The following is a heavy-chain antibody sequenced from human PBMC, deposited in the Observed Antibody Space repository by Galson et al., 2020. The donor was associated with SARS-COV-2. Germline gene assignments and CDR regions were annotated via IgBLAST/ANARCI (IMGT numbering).Heavy chain of an antibody. V-gene: IGHV3-30-3*01. Sequence: LSLTCAASGFTFSTYAMHWVRQAPGKGLEWVAVMSYDGSSKYYADSVKGRFTISRDNSKNTLYLQMNSLRVEDTAVYYCARDEVLWSGYFPGYWGQGTLVTVSS. CDR2: MSYDGSSK. J-gene: IGHJ4*02. CDR3: ARDEVLWSGYFPGY. D-gene: IGHD3-3*01. CDR1: GFTFSTYA.